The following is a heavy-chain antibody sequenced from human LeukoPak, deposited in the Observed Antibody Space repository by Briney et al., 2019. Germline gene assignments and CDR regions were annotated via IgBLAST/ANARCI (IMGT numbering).Heavy chain of an antibody. Sequence: SETLSLTCAVYGGSFSGYYWSWIRQPPGKGLEWIGEINHSGSTNYNPSLKSRVTISVDTSQNQFSLKLSSVTAADTAVYYCARTRYYDFWRGYYGPKDKDYVHYFDYWGQGTLVTVSS. CDR1: GGSFSGYY. V-gene: IGHV4-34*01. CDR2: INHSGST. CDR3: ARTRYYDFWRGYYGPKDKDYVHYFDY. J-gene: IGHJ4*02. D-gene: IGHD3-3*01.